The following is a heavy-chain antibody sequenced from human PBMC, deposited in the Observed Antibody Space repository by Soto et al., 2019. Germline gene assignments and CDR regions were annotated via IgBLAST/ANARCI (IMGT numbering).Heavy chain of an antibody. CDR2: IIPIFGTA. CDR3: ARDTREGNGGVVVAARD. J-gene: IGHJ4*02. V-gene: IGHV1-69*01. D-gene: IGHD2-15*01. CDR1: GGTFSSYA. Sequence: QVQLVQSGAEVKKPGSSVKVSCKASGGTFSSYAISWVRQAPGQGLEWMGGIIPIFGTANYAQKFQGRVTITADESTSTAYMELSSLRSEDTAVYYCARDTREGNGGVVVAARDWGQGTLVTVSS.